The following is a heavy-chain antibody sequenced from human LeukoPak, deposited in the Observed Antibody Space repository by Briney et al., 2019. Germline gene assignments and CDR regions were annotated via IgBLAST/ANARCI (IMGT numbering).Heavy chain of an antibody. CDR3: ARETLPADYGSGSYYMTFDY. CDR1: GGSISSYY. D-gene: IGHD3-10*01. CDR2: IYTSGST. Sequence: SETLSLTCTVSGGSISSYYWSWIRQPAGKGLEWIGRIYTSGSTNYNPSLKSRVTMSVDTSKNQFSLKLSSVTAADTAVYYCARETLPADYGSGSYYMTFDYWGRGTLVTVSS. J-gene: IGHJ4*02. V-gene: IGHV4-4*07.